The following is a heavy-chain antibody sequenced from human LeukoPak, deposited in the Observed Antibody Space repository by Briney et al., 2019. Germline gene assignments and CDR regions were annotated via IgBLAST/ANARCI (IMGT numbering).Heavy chain of an antibody. Sequence: GASLQISCKGSGSIFTNYWIGWVRPLPGKGLEWMWIIYPGDSDTKYSPSFQGQVIISADKSISTTYLQWSSLRASDTAMYYCARRYSSSSIDYWGLGTLVTVSS. CDR1: GSIFTNYW. CDR3: ARRYSSSSIDY. D-gene: IGHD6-6*01. V-gene: IGHV5-51*01. J-gene: IGHJ4*02. CDR2: IYPGDSDT.